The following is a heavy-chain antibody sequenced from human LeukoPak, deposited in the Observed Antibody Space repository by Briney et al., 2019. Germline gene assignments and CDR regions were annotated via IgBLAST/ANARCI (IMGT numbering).Heavy chain of an antibody. D-gene: IGHD3-22*01. J-gene: IGHJ4*02. V-gene: IGHV5-51*01. CDR2: IYPGDSDT. Sequence: GESLKISCKGSGDSFTSYWIGWVRQMPGKGLEWMGIIYPGDSDTRYSPSFQGQVTISADKSISTAYLQWSSLKASDTAMYYCARREYYYDSSGYYYNDWGQGTLVTVSS. CDR3: ARREYYYDSSGYYYND. CDR1: GDSFTSYW.